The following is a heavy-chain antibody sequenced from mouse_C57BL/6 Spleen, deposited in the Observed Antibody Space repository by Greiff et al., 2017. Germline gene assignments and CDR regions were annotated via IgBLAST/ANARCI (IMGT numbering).Heavy chain of an antibody. CDR1: GYTFTDYN. J-gene: IGHJ2*01. V-gene: IGHV1-22*01. CDR2: INPNNGGT. CDR3: ARFEYYGSGDY. Sequence: EVKLQESGPELVKPGASVKMSCKASGYTFTDYNMHWVKQSHGKSLEWIGYINPNNGGTSYNQKFKGKATLTVNKSSSTAYMELRSLTSEDSAVYYCARFEYYGSGDYWGQGTTLTVSS. D-gene: IGHD1-1*01.